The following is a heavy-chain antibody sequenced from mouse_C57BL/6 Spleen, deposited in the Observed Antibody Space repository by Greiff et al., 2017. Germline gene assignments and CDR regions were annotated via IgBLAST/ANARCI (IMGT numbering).Heavy chain of an antibody. Sequence: QVQLQQPGAELVKPGASVKLSCKASGYTFTSYWLHWVKQRPGQGLEWIGMIHTNSGSTNYNEKFKSKATLTVYKSSSTGSMQLSSLTSEDSAVYYCARNPDGYPAWFAYWGQGTLVTGSA. CDR1: GYTFTSYW. D-gene: IGHD2-3*01. CDR2: IHTNSGST. CDR3: ARNPDGYPAWFAY. J-gene: IGHJ3*01. V-gene: IGHV1-64*01.